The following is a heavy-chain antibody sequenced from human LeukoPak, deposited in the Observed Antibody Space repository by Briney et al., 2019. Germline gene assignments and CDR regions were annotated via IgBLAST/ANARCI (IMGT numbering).Heavy chain of an antibody. CDR2: IIPIFGRG. D-gene: IGHD2-2*01. Sequence: SLSLSFAPSGGAFSIYAISWVRHAPEQGLEWVGGIIPIFGRGNYAQKSQGRVTITTDESTSTAYMELSSLRSEDTAVYYCARGEPAANLGYYYMDVWGKGTTVTVSS. CDR3: ARGEPAANLGYYYMDV. J-gene: IGHJ6*03. V-gene: IGHV1-69*05. CDR1: GGAFSIYA.